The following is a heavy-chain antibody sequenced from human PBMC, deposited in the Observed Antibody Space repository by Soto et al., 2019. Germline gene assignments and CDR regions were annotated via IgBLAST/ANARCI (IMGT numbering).Heavy chain of an antibody. V-gene: IGHV3-30*19. J-gene: IGHJ4*02. CDR2: TSYDGNNK. Sequence: QLQLVESGGGVVQPGTSLRLSCTASGFMFKSYVMHWVRQAPGKGLEWVALTSYDGNNKYYGDSVKGRFTVSRDNSKNTLHLQMDSLRPEDTALYYCARWGTTGGFDLWGQGTRVSVSS. CDR3: ARWGTTGGFDL. D-gene: IGHD3-16*01. CDR1: GFMFKSYV.